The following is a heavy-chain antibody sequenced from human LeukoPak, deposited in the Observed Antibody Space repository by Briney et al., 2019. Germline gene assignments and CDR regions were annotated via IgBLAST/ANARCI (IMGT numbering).Heavy chain of an antibody. CDR3: AKDAVPAALGEYFFDY. Sequence: GGSLRLSCAASGFTLSSYWMSWVRQAPGEGLEWVANIKQDGSENYYVDSVKGRFTISRDNAKNSLYLQMNSLRAEDTAVYYCAKDAVPAALGEYFFDYWGQGTRVTVSS. D-gene: IGHD2-2*01. V-gene: IGHV3-7*01. CDR1: GFTLSSYW. CDR2: IKQDGSEN. J-gene: IGHJ4*02.